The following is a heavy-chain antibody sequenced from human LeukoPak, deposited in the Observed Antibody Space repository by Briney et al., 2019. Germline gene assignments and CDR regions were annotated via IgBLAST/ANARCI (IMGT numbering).Heavy chain of an antibody. CDR2: IIPIFGTA. D-gene: IGHD3-22*01. Sequence: SVKVSCKASGGTFSSYAISWVRQAPGQGLEWMGGIIPIFGTANYAQKFQGRVTITTDESTSTAYMELSSLRSEDTAVYYCARVPRVHYYDSSGYYYFDYWGQGTLVTVSS. J-gene: IGHJ4*02. CDR3: ARVPRVHYYDSSGYYYFDY. CDR1: GGTFSSYA. V-gene: IGHV1-69*05.